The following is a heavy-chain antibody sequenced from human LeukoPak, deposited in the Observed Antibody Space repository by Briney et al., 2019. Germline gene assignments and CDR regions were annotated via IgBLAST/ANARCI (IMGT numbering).Heavy chain of an antibody. Sequence: GASLKISCKGSGYSFTSYWISWVRQMPGKGLEWMGRIDPSDSYTNYSPSFQGHVTISADKSISTAYLQWSSLKASDTAMYYCARHYGDYGSFGYWGQGTLVTVSS. CDR3: ARHYGDYGSFGY. CDR1: GYSFTSYW. V-gene: IGHV5-10-1*01. D-gene: IGHD4-17*01. J-gene: IGHJ4*02. CDR2: IDPSDSYT.